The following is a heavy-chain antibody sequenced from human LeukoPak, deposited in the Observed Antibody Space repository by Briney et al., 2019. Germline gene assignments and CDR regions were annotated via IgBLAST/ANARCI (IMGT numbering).Heavy chain of an antibody. J-gene: IGHJ5*02. CDR3: ARDKQVGATTGSWFDP. V-gene: IGHV3-30*02. Sequence: GGSLRLSCAASGFTFSSYGMHWVRQAPGKGLEWVAFVRYDGSNKYYADSVKGRFTISRDNAKNSLYLQLNSLRAEDTALYHCARDKQVGATTGSWFDPWGQGTLVTVSS. CDR2: VRYDGSNK. CDR1: GFTFSSYG. D-gene: IGHD1-26*01.